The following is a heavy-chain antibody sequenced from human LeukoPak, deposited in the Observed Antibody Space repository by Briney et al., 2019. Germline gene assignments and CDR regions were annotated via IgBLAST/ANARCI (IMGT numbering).Heavy chain of an antibody. J-gene: IGHJ4*02. CDR1: GFIFDHYT. CDR2: INKDGSTT. Sequence: PGGSLRLSCAASGFIFDHYTMHWVRQAPGKELEWLANINKDGSTTNYIDSVRGRFTISRDNSKNTLYLQMNSLRAEDTAVYYCAKAVANGKGPDYWGQGTLVTVSS. CDR3: AKAVANGKGPDY. D-gene: IGHD6-19*01. V-gene: IGHV3-7*01.